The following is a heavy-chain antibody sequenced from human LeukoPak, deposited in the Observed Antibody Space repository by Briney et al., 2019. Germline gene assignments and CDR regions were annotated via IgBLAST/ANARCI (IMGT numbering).Heavy chain of an antibody. CDR2: IHYSGST. CDR1: GGSISSYY. Sequence: SGTLSLTCTVSGGSISSYYWSWIRQPPGKGLEWIGYIHYSGSTNYNPSLKSRVTISVDMSKNQFSLKLTSVTAADTAVYYCAKTVFLAGWHFDYWGQGALATVSS. V-gene: IGHV4-59*08. D-gene: IGHD3-9*01. CDR3: AKTVFLAGWHFDY. J-gene: IGHJ4*02.